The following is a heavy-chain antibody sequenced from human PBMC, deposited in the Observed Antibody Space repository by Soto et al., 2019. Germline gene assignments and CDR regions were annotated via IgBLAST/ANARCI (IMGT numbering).Heavy chain of an antibody. V-gene: IGHV3-33*01. CDR1: GFTFSSYG. Sequence: QVQLVESGGGVVQPGRSLRLSCAASGFTFSSYGMHWVRQAPGKGLEWVAVIWYDGSNKYYADSVKGRFTISRDNSKNTLYLQMNSLRAEDTAVYYCARDISVPEMIFGVVINPYYYYGMDVWGQGTTVTVSS. J-gene: IGHJ6*02. D-gene: IGHD3-3*01. CDR2: IWYDGSNK. CDR3: ARDISVPEMIFGVVINPYYYYGMDV.